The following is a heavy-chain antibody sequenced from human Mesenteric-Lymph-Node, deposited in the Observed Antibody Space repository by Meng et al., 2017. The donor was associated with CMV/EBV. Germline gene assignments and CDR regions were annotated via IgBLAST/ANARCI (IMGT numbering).Heavy chain of an antibody. Sequence: SVMLSCQPSGSAFPVSSMHWVGQAPGQGLEWMGWINPNSGDTHYAQKFQGRVTMTSDTSISTAYMELSRLRSDGTAVYYCASDRFEPWGQGTLVTVSS. V-gene: IGHV1-2*02. CDR2: INPNSGDT. CDR1: GSAFPVSS. CDR3: ASDRFEP. J-gene: IGHJ5*02.